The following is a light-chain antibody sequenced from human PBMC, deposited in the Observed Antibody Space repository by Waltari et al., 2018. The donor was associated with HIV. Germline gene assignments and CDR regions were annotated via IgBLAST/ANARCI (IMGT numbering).Light chain of an antibody. CDR1: SSNIGSNY. J-gene: IGLJ3*02. Sequence: QSVVTQPPSVSGTPGQRVTISCSGSSSNIGSNYVYWYQQVPGTAPKVLIYRSNQRPSGGPDRFSGSKSGTSASLAISGLRSEDEADYYCAAWDDSLSGPVFGGGTKLTVL. CDR2: RSN. V-gene: IGLV1-47*01. CDR3: AAWDDSLSGPV.